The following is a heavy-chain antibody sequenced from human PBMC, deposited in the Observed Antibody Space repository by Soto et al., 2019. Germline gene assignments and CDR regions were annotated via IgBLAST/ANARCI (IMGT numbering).Heavy chain of an antibody. CDR3: ARVQVVSYDWNSGG. Sequence: EVQLVESGGGLVQPGGSLTLSCTASGFTFSSYWMHWVRQAPGKGLVWVSRINSDGSSANYADSVRGRFTISRDNDKNTVYLQMNSVRAEDTAVYYCARVQVVSYDWNSGGWGQGTLVTVSS. D-gene: IGHD1-7*01. V-gene: IGHV3-74*01. J-gene: IGHJ4*02. CDR2: INSDGSSA. CDR1: GFTFSSYW.